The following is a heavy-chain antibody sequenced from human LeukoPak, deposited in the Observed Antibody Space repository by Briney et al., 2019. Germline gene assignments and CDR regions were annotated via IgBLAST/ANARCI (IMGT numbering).Heavy chain of an antibody. CDR2: IYYSGST. D-gene: IGHD3-10*01. Sequence: SQTLSLTCTVSGGSMSSGGYYWSWIRQHPGKGLEWIGYIYYSGSTFFNPSLKSRVTISVDTSQNQFSLELSSVTAADTAVYYCARLIRGVGMYRYYFDYWGHGSLVTVSS. CDR1: GGSMSSGGYY. V-gene: IGHV4-31*03. CDR3: ARLIRGVGMYRYYFDY. J-gene: IGHJ4*01.